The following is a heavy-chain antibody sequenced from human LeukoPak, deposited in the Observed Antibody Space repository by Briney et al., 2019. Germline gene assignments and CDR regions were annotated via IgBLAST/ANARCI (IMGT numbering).Heavy chain of an antibody. CDR2: IYPGDSDT. CDR1: GYSFTSYW. CDR3: ARTGYTSGWYVGSFDY. V-gene: IGHV5-51*01. D-gene: IGHD6-19*01. Sequence: GESLKISCKGSGYSFTSYWIGWVRQMPGKGLEWMGIIYPGDSDTKYSPSFQGQVSISADKSISTAYLQWSSLKASDTAMYYCARTGYTSGWYVGSFDYWGQGTLVTVSS. J-gene: IGHJ4*02.